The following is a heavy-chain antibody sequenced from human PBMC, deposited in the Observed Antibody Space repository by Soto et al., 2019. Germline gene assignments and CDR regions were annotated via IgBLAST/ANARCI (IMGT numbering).Heavy chain of an antibody. CDR3: ARGRGTAITIDY. V-gene: IGHV4-30-2*01. CDR2: IYQSGST. CDR1: GTSISNGPYS. J-gene: IGHJ4*02. Sequence: SETLYLTFAISGTSISNGPYSWTWILPPPGKNLEWIGYIYQSGSTYYNPSLKRRVTISINRSKNQFSLKLSSATAADTALYYCARGRGTAITIDYWGQGTLVTVSS. D-gene: IGHD3-16*01.